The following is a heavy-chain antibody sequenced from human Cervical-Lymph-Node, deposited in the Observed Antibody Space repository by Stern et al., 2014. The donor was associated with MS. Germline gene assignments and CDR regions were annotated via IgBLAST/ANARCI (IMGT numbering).Heavy chain of an antibody. Sequence: VQLVESGAEVKKPGASVKVSCKASAYTITDYYMHWVRQAPGHGLEWMARINRNCGGTSSSEKFEGRLTMTRDTSISPAYMELSSLRSDDTAVYYCARGGGYSYSTLDYWGQGTQVTVSS. J-gene: IGHJ4*02. CDR1: AYTITDYY. V-gene: IGHV1-2*06. CDR3: ARGGGYSYSTLDY. CDR2: INRNCGGT. D-gene: IGHD3-10*01.